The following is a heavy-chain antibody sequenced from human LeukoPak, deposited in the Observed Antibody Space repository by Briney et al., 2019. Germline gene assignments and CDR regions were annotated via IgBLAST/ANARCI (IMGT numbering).Heavy chain of an antibody. Sequence: SQTLSLTCAVSGGSISSGSYSWSWIRQPPGKGLEWIGYIYPRGSTYYNPSLKSRVILSLDKSADQFSLNLSSVTAADTAVYYCARFSPRAMGNYLDFWGQGTLVTVSS. D-gene: IGHD7-27*01. V-gene: IGHV4-30-2*01. CDR3: ARFSPRAMGNYLDF. CDR1: GGSISSGSYS. J-gene: IGHJ4*02. CDR2: IYPRGST.